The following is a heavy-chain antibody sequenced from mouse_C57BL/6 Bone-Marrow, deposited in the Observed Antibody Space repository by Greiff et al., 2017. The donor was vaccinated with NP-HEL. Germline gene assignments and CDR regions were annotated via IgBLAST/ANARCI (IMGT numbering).Heavy chain of an antibody. CDR3: ARSDCYGIRVWCAF. Sequence: QVQLQQSGAELAKPGASVKLSCKASGYTFTSYWMHWVKQRPGQGLEWIGNINPSSGYTKYNQKFKDKATLTADKSSSTAYMQLSSLTSEDSAVYFCARSDCYGIRVWCAFWAQGTLLTVSA. J-gene: IGHJ3*01. CDR2: INPSSGYT. V-gene: IGHV1-7*01. CDR1: GYTFTSYW. D-gene: IGHD1-1*01.